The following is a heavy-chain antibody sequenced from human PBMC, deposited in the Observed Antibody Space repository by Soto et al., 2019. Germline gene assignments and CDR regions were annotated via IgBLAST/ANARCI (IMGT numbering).Heavy chain of an antibody. V-gene: IGHV1-18*01. J-gene: IGHJ4*02. CDR1: GYTFNNYG. Sequence: QVQLVQSGGEVKKPGASVKESCKASGYTFNNYGISWVRQAPGQGLEWMGWISTYNGNTNYAQKLQDRVTMTTDTSTSTAYMELRNLRSDDTAVYYCARNAYGVYSYWGQGTLVTVSS. D-gene: IGHD4-17*01. CDR3: ARNAYGVYSY. CDR2: ISTYNGNT.